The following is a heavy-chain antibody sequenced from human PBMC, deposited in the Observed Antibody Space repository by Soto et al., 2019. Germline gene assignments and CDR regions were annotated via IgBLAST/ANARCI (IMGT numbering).Heavy chain of an antibody. V-gene: IGHV1-2*02. CDR3: ARDGYCSGGSCYSDAFDI. J-gene: IGHJ3*02. D-gene: IGHD2-15*01. CDR2: INPNSGGT. Sequence: VKVSCKASGYTFTGYYMHWVRQAPGQGLEWMGWINPNSGGTNYAQKFRGRVTVTRDTSISTAYMELSRLRSDDTAVYYCARDGYCSGGSCYSDAFDIWGQGTMVTVSS. CDR1: GYTFTGYY.